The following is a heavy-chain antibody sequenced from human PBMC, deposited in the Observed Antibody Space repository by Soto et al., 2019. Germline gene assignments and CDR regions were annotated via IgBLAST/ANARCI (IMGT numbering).Heavy chain of an antibody. Sequence: QVQLQQWGAGLLKPSETLSLTCTVYGGSFSRYHWNWIRQAPGKGLEWMGEIHHDGGTNYSPSLEGRVTISVDTTKNEFSLKLSSVTAAHTGVYYCARGYGEEWPTSDFWGKGTLVTVSS. V-gene: IGHV4-34*01. D-gene: IGHD3-10*01. J-gene: IGHJ4*02. CDR2: IHHDGGT. CDR1: GGSFSRYH. CDR3: ARGYGEEWPTSDF.